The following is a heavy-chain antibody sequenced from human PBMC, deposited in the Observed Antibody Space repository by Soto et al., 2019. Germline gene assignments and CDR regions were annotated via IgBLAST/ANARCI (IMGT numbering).Heavy chain of an antibody. J-gene: IGHJ3*02. Sequence: ASVKVSCKASGYTFTSYAMHWVRQAPGQRLEWMGWINAGNGNTKYSQKFQGRVTITRDTSASTAYMELSSLRSEDTAVYYCARGQVRYSYGPLDAFDIWGQGTMVTVSS. V-gene: IGHV1-3*01. CDR2: INAGNGNT. D-gene: IGHD5-18*01. CDR3: ARGQVRYSYGPLDAFDI. CDR1: GYTFTSYA.